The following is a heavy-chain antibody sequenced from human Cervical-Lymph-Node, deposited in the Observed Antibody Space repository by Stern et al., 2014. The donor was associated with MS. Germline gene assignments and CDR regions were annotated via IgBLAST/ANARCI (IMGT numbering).Heavy chain of an antibody. CDR2: ISNDGDYK. Sequence: QVQLVQSGGGVVQPGRSLRVSCTASGFTFSRYAMHWVRQAPGKGLEWVAVISNDGDYKYYADSVKGRFTISRDNSENTLYLQMNSLGDEDTAVYYCARVIAVAGHPFDYWGQGTLVTVSP. D-gene: IGHD6-19*01. V-gene: IGHV3-30-3*01. CDR1: GFTFSRYA. J-gene: IGHJ4*02. CDR3: ARVIAVAGHPFDY.